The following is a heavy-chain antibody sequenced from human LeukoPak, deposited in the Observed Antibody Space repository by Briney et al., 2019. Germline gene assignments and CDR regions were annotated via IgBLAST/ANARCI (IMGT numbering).Heavy chain of an antibody. V-gene: IGHV3-7*01. CDR2: IKQDGSVK. CDR1: GFTFSSYW. D-gene: IGHD2-15*01. CDR3: ARSRGYCSGGSCYSGFDY. J-gene: IGHJ4*02. Sequence: GGSLRLSYAASGFTFSSYWMSWVRQAPGKGLEWVANIKQDGSVKYYVDSVKGRFTISRDNAKNSLYLQMNSLRAEDTAVYYCARSRGYCSGGSCYSGFDYWGQGTLVTVSS.